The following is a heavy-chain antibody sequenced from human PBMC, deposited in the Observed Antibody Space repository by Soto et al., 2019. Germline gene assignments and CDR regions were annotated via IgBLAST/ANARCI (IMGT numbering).Heavy chain of an antibody. V-gene: IGHV4-59*01. J-gene: IGHJ4*02. CDR3: VRDQGGPFDY. D-gene: IGHD2-15*01. CDR1: GVSFSTYY. CDR2: IYYSGSS. Sequence: QVQLQESGPGLVKPSETLSLTCTVSGVSFSTYYWSWIRQAPGKGLEWIGNIYYSGSSNYNPSLKSRVTMSVDTSKNQLSLKLISVTAADTAVYYCVRDQGGPFDYWGQGTLVTVSS.